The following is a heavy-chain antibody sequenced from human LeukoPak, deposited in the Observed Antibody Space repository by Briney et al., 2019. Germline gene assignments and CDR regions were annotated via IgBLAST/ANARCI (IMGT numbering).Heavy chain of an antibody. Sequence: GGSLRLSCAGSGFTFSSYDMNWVRQAPGKGLEWVSSISGSSSYIYYADSVKGRFTISRDNAKNSLYLQMDSLRDEDTAVYYCVGAPERWLRSRNYFDSWGQGILVTVSS. J-gene: IGHJ4*02. CDR3: VGAPERWLRSRNYFDS. CDR1: GFTFSSYD. D-gene: IGHD5-12*01. V-gene: IGHV3-21*06. CDR2: ISGSSSYI.